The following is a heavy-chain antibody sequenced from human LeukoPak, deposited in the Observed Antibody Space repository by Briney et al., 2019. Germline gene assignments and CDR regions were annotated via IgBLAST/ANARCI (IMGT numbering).Heavy chain of an antibody. J-gene: IGHJ4*02. CDR2: FDPEKSET. D-gene: IGHD2-15*01. V-gene: IGHV1-24*01. Sequence: ASVKVSCKVSGDTLSELPMHWVRQAPGKGLEWMGVFDPEKSETIYPQKLRGRVSMTEETSTGTASMELSSLTSEDTAVYFCATGNSLGYCKGGRCFNYWGQGTQVIVSS. CDR3: ATGNSLGYCKGGRCFNY. CDR1: GDTLSELP.